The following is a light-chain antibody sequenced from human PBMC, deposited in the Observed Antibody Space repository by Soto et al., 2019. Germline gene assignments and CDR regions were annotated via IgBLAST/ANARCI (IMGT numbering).Light chain of an antibody. V-gene: IGLV2-8*01. Sequence: QSVLTQPPSASGSPGQSVTISCTGTSSDVGAYNYVSWYQQHPGKAPKLMIYEVTKRPSGVPARFSGSKSGNTASLTVSGLQAEDEADYYCTSHAASTTRIFGTGTKVTVL. J-gene: IGLJ1*01. CDR1: SSDVGAYNY. CDR2: EVT. CDR3: TSHAASTTRI.